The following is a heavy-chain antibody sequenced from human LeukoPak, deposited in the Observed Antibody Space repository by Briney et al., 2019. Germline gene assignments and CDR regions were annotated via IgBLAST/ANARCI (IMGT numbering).Heavy chain of an antibody. Sequence: GGSLRLSCAVSGFTFSSYGMHWVRQAPGKGLEWVAFIRYDGSNKYYADSVKGRFTISRDNSKNTLYLQMNSLRAEDTAVYYCAKDPYYYDSSGYKTEGYYFDYWGQGTLVTVSS. CDR2: IRYDGSNK. CDR3: AKDPYYYDSSGYKTEGYYFDY. CDR1: GFTFSSYG. D-gene: IGHD3-22*01. J-gene: IGHJ4*02. V-gene: IGHV3-30*02.